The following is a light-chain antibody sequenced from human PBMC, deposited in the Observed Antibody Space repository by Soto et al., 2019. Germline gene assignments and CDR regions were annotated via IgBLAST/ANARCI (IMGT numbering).Light chain of an antibody. CDR2: GNT. V-gene: IGLV1-44*01. Sequence: QSVLTQPPSASGTPGQGVTISCSGNTSNIGRSTVTWYQQFPGAAPKLLIYGNTQRPLGVPVRFSGSKSDTSASLAISGLQSEDEADYYCATWNDGVFVFGIGTKVTV. CDR1: TSNIGRST. CDR3: ATWNDGVFV. J-gene: IGLJ1*01.